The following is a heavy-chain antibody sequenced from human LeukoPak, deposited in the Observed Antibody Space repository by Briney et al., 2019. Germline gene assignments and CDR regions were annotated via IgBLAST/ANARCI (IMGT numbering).Heavy chain of an antibody. J-gene: IGHJ5*02. D-gene: IGHD2-21*02. CDR2: MFHSGIT. CDR3: ARVTGVTRILDR. CDR1: NYSISSGYY. Sequence: SQTLSLTCTVANYSISSGYYWGWVRQPPGQGLEWIASMFHSGITYYNTSLKSRVTISVDTSKNQFSLKLSSVTAADTAIYYCARVTGVTRILDRWGEGTLVTVSS. V-gene: IGHV4-38-2*02.